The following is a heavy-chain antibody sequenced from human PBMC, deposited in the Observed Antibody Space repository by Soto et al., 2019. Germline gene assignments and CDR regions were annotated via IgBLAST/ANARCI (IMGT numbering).Heavy chain of an antibody. J-gene: IGHJ4*02. D-gene: IGHD3-3*01. V-gene: IGHV1-3*01. CDR1: GYTFTSYA. CDR2: INAGNGNT. Sequence: ASVKVSCKASGYTFTSYAMHWVRQAPGQRLEWMGWINAGNGNTKYSQKFQGRVTITRDTSASTAYMELSSLRSEDTAVYYCAREGVTTYDFWRGPFFDYWGQGTLVTVSS. CDR3: AREGVTTYDFWRGPFFDY.